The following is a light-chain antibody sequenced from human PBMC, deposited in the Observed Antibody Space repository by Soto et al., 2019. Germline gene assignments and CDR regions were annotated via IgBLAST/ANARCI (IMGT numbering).Light chain of an antibody. Sequence: DIQMTQSPSTLSASVGDSVTITCRASQTIHSFLAWYQQKAWKAPKLLIYDASNLESGVPSRFSGSGSGTEFTLTVSSLQPDDFATCYCQQFHSFPWTFGQGTKVEI. CDR3: QQFHSFPWT. CDR1: QTIHSF. J-gene: IGKJ1*01. CDR2: DAS. V-gene: IGKV1-5*01.